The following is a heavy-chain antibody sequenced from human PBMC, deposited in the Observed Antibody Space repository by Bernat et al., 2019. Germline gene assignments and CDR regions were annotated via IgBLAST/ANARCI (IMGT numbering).Heavy chain of an antibody. V-gene: IGHV3-53*01. D-gene: IGHD6-19*01. CDR1: GFTVSTNY. Sequence: EVQLVESGGGLIQPGGSLRLSCAASGFTVSTNYMSWVRQAPGKGLEWVSVIYSVGNTYYADFVKGRFTISRDNSKNTVYLQMNSLRADDTAVYYCARGQGSSGWFDQWGQGTLVTVYS. CDR3: ARGQGSSGWFDQ. CDR2: IYSVGNT. J-gene: IGHJ5*02.